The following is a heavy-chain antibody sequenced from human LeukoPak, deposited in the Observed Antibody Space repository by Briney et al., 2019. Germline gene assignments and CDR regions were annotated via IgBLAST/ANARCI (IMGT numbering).Heavy chain of an antibody. CDR2: IYHSGST. V-gene: IGHV4-38-2*02. Sequence: TSETLSLTCTVSGYSISSGYYWGWIRQPPGKGLEWIGSIYHSGSTYYNPSLKSRVTISVDTSKNQFSLKLSSVTAADTAVYYCAREDEYYFDYWGQGTLVTVSS. CDR1: GYSISSGYY. J-gene: IGHJ4*02. CDR3: AREDEYYFDY.